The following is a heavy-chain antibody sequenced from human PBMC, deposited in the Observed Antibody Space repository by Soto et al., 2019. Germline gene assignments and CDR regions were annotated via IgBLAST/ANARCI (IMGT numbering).Heavy chain of an antibody. Sequence: SETLSLTCTVSGGSISSYYWSWIRQPPGKGLEWIGYIYYSGGTNYNPSLKSRVTISVDTSKNQFSLKLSSVTAADTAVYYCARTTYYDYIWGSYRYGYYYHKDVWGKRTTVTVSS. CDR1: GGSISSYY. J-gene: IGHJ6*03. CDR3: ARTTYYDYIWGSYRYGYYYHKDV. CDR2: IYYSGGT. V-gene: IGHV4-59*01. D-gene: IGHD3-16*02.